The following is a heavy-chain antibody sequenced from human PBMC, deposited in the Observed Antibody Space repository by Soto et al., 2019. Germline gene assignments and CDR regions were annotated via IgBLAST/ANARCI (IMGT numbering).Heavy chain of an antibody. Sequence: PSETLSLTCTVSGGSISSYYWSWIRRPPGKGLEWIGYIYYSGSTNYNPSLKSRVTISVDTSKNQFSLKLSSVTAADTAVYYCARLEDWFDPWGQGTLVTVSS. CDR1: GGSISSYY. CDR2: IYYSGST. CDR3: ARLEDWFDP. J-gene: IGHJ5*02. V-gene: IGHV4-59*08.